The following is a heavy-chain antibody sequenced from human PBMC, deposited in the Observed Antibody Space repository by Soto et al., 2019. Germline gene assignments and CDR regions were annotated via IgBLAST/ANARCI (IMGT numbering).Heavy chain of an antibody. J-gene: IGHJ6*02. Sequence: GASVKVSCKASGDTFTSYAISWVRQAPGQGLEWMGGIIPFFGNTNYAQKFQGRVTITTDTSTSTAYMELRSLRSEDTAVYYCARVCDSSWGLCYDDSGMDVWGQGTTVTVSS. CDR2: IIPFFGNT. V-gene: IGHV1-18*01. D-gene: IGHD6-13*01. CDR3: ARVCDSSWGLCYDDSGMDV. CDR1: GDTFTSYA.